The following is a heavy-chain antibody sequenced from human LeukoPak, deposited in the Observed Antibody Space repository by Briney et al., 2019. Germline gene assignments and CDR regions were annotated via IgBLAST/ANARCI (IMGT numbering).Heavy chain of an antibody. CDR3: ARAPTYYYDSSGSPLGGMDV. D-gene: IGHD3-22*01. CDR1: GDTFTKYH. J-gene: IGHJ6*02. CDR2: INLSGANP. Sequence: ASVKVSCKASGDTFTKYHMHWVRQAPGQGLEWMGLINLSGANPIYAQKFQGRVTMTWDTSTSTGYMDLSSLRSEDTAVYYCARAPTYYYDSSGSPLGGMDVWGQGTTVTVSS. V-gene: IGHV1-46*01.